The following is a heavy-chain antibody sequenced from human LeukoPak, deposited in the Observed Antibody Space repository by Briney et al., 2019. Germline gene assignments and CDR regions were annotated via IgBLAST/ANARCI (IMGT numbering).Heavy chain of an antibody. J-gene: IGHJ4*02. CDR1: GFTFSRHT. V-gene: IGHV3-64D*06. D-gene: IGHD2-15*01. CDR3: VRGRDFPCGGGNCYFDH. Sequence: GGSLRLSCSASGFTFSRHTMHWVRQAPGKGLEYVSAISSNGGNTYYADSVKGRFSISRDHSKNTLYLQMTSLRADDTALYYCVRGRDFPCGGGNCYFDHWGQGTLVTVSS. CDR2: ISSNGGNT.